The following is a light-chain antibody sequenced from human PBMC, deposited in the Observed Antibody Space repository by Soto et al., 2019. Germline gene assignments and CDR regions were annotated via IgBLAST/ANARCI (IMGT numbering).Light chain of an antibody. V-gene: IGKV3-20*01. CDR1: HSVSSTY. J-gene: IGKJ2*01. CDR2: GAS. CDR3: QQYGSSPPYT. Sequence: EIVLTQSPGTLSFSPGERATLSCRASHSVSSTYLAWYQQNPGQAPRLLIYGASSRATGIPDRFSGSGSGTDFTLTISRLEPEDFAVYYCQQYGSSPPYTFGQGTKLEIK.